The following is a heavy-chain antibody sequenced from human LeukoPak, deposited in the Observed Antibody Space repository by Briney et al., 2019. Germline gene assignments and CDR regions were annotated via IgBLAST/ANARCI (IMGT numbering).Heavy chain of an antibody. Sequence: TSETLSLTCTVSGGSISSSSYYWGWIRQPPGKGLEWIGSIYYSGSTYYNPSLKSRVTISVDTSKNQFSLKLSSVTAADTAVYYCARLRGSSWYFVGWFDPWGQGTLVTVSS. J-gene: IGHJ5*02. D-gene: IGHD6-13*01. CDR3: ARLRGSSWYFVGWFDP. CDR1: GGSISSSSYY. V-gene: IGHV4-39*01. CDR2: IYYSGST.